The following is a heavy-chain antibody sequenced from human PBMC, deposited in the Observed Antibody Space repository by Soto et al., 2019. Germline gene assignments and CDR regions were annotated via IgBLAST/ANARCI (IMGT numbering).Heavy chain of an antibody. CDR1: GFTFGSYA. D-gene: IGHD5-12*01. Sequence: QVQLVESGGGVVQPGRSLRLSCAASGFTFGSYAMHWVRQAPGKGLERVAVISYDGSNNYYADSVKGRFTISRDNSKNTLYLQMNSLRAEDTAVYYCARLGRWLQTAVDFWGQGTLVTVSS. CDR3: ARLGRWLQTAVDF. J-gene: IGHJ4*02. CDR2: ISYDGSNN. V-gene: IGHV3-30-3*01.